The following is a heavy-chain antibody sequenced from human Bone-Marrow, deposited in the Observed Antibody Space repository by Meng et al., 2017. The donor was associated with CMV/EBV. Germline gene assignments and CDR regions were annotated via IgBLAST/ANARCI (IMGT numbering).Heavy chain of an antibody. CDR2: IYYSGST. V-gene: IGHV4-31*03. Sequence: SETLSLTCIVSGGSISSGGYYWSWIRQHPGRGLEWIGYIYYSGSTYYNPSLKSRVTISVDTSKNQFSLNLTSVTAADTAVYYCARDYDSTGYWFDPWGQGTRVTVSS. CDR1: GGSISSGGYY. D-gene: IGHD3-22*01. J-gene: IGHJ5*02. CDR3: ARDYDSTGYWFDP.